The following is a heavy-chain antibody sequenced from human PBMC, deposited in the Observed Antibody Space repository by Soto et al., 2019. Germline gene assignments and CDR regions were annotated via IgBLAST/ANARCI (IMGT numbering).Heavy chain of an antibody. CDR3: ARDHDSSSWHPIDY. J-gene: IGHJ4*02. V-gene: IGHV1-18*01. Sequence: ASVKVSCKASGYTFTSYGISWVRQAPGQGLEWMGWISAYNGNTNYAQKLQGRVTMTTDTSTSTAYMELRSLRSDDTAVYYCARDHDSSSWHPIDYWGQGTLVTVSS. CDR2: ISAYNGNT. CDR1: GYTFTSYG. D-gene: IGHD6-13*01.